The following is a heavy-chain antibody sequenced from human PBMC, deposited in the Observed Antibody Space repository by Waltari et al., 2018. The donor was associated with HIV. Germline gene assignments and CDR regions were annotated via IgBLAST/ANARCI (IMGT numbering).Heavy chain of an antibody. Sequence: VQVVASGGGVVQPGWSPTPLCEASSLAFASYGRHWLRQAPGKGLECVAIISFEGKNKFYADSVKGRLTVSRDNSKNTLYLHMESLRGEDTAMYYCAKGGYDYGDYSYFDYWGQGTLVTVAA. CDR3: AKGGYDYGDYSYFDY. CDR2: ISFEGKNK. D-gene: IGHD4-17*01. CDR1: SLAFASYG. J-gene: IGHJ4*02. V-gene: IGHV3-30*18.